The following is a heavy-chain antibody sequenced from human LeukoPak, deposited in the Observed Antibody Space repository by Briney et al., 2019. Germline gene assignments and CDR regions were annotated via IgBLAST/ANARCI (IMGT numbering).Heavy chain of an antibody. CDR1: GGSISRYY. V-gene: IGHV4-4*07. CDR2: IYSDGTI. CDR3: ARDSGTTGEVKFDP. Sequence: SETLSPTRTVSGGSISRYYWSWIRQPAGKGLEWIGRIYSDGTITYNPSLQSRLTMSIDTSKNQFSLKLSFVTAADTAVYYCARDSGTTGEVKFDPWGQGTLVTVSS. J-gene: IGHJ5*02. D-gene: IGHD4-11*01.